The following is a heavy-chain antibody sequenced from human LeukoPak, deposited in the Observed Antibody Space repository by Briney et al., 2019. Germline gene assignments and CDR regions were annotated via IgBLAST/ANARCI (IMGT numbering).Heavy chain of an antibody. CDR1: GGSFSGYY. V-gene: IGHV4-34*01. CDR2: IYYSGST. J-gene: IGHJ3*02. Sequence: KSSETLSLTCAVYGGSFSGYYWSWIRQPPGKGLEWIGSIYYSGSTYYNPSLKSRVTISVDTSKNQFSLKLSSVTAADTAVYYCARHKTTYYYDSSGSRQRSDAFDIWGQGTMVTVSS. CDR3: ARHKTTYYYDSSGSRQRSDAFDI. D-gene: IGHD3-22*01.